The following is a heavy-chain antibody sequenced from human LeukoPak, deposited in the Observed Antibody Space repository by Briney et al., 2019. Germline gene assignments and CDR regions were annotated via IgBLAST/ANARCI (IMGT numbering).Heavy chain of an antibody. Sequence: GGSLRLSRAASGFTFSSYAIHWVRQAPGKGLEWVTIISYDGNNKYFADSVKGRFTISRDNSKNTLYLQMNSLRAEDTAVYYCARGALGQDFDYWDQGTLVTVSS. J-gene: IGHJ4*02. CDR2: ISYDGNNK. CDR1: GFTFSSYA. V-gene: IGHV3-30*04. D-gene: IGHD7-27*01. CDR3: ARGALGQDFDY.